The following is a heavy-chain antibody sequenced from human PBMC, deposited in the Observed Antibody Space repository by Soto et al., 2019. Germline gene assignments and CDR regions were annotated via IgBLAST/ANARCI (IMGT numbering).Heavy chain of an antibody. CDR3: ARRHRASRGASALAAARDRFYYDYMDV. CDR2: IWYDGSNK. CDR1: GFTFSSYG. Sequence: GGSLRLSCAASGFTFSSYGMHWVRQAPGKGLEWVAVIWYDGSNKYYADSVKGRFTISRDNSKNTLYLQMNSLRAEDTAVYYWARRHRASRGASALAAARDRFYYDYMDVSGKGTTVTVSS. J-gene: IGHJ6*03. D-gene: IGHD6-25*01. V-gene: IGHV3-33*01.